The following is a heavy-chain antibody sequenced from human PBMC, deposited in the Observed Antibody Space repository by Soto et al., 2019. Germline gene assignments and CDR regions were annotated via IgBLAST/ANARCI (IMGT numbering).Heavy chain of an antibody. D-gene: IGHD3-22*01. CDR2: INHSGST. J-gene: IGHJ5*02. CDR1: GASFSVYY. V-gene: IGHV4-34*01. CDR3: ARCRKRCGYYDSSGRLPRWFDP. Sequence: PATLSLPCAVYGASFSVYYWSWIRQPPGKGLEWIGEINHSGSTNYNPSLKSRVTISVDTSKNQFSLKLSSVTAADTAVYYCARCRKRCGYYDSSGRLPRWFDPWGQGTRGTV.